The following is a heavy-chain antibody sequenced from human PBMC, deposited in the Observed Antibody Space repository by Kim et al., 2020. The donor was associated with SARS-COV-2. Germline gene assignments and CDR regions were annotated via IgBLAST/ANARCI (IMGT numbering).Heavy chain of an antibody. CDR2: ISSSSSYI. D-gene: IGHD3-22*01. V-gene: IGHV3-21*01. Sequence: GGSLRLSCAASGFTFSSYSMNWVRQAPGKGLEWVSSISSSSSYIYYADSVKGRFTISRDNAKNSLYLQMNSLRAEDTAVYYCARSKDLEGGSSGYYQDFDYWGQGTLVTVSS. CDR1: GFTFSSYS. J-gene: IGHJ4*02. CDR3: ARSKDLEGGSSGYYQDFDY.